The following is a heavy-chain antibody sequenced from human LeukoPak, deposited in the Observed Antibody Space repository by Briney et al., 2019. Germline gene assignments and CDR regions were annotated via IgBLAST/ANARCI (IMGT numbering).Heavy chain of an antibody. CDR1: GFTFSSYG. J-gene: IGHJ5*02. CDR2: IWYDGTNK. D-gene: IGHD2-21*01. V-gene: IGHV3-33*01. Sequence: PGGFLRLSCAASGFTFSSYGMHWVRQAPGKGLEWVAVIWYDGTNKFYADSVKGRFTISRDNSKNILYLQMNSLRAEDTAVYYCARATASNWFDPWGQGTLVTVSS. CDR3: ARATASNWFDP.